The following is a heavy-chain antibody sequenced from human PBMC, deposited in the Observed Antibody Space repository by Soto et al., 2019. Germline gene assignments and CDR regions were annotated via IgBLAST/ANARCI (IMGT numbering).Heavy chain of an antibody. CDR2: ISYDGSNK. CDR3: AKDVVVGATTGLGDYYYYYGMDV. D-gene: IGHD1-26*01. V-gene: IGHV3-30*18. Sequence: GGSLRLSCAASGFTFSSYGMHWVRQAPGKGLEWVAVISYDGSNKYYADSVKGRFTISRDNSKNTLYLQMNSLRAEDTAVYYCAKDVVVGATTGLGDYYYYYGMDVWAKGPRSPSP. CDR1: GFTFSSYG. J-gene: IGHJ6*02.